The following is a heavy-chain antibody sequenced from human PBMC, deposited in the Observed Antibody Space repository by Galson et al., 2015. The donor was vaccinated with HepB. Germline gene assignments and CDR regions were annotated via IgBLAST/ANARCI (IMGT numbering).Heavy chain of an antibody. CDR1: GYTFTSYY. Sequence: SVKVSCKASGYTFTSYYIHWVRQAPGQGLEWMGTINPAGGSTTYAQKFQGRVTMTRDTSTSTVDMELSSLRSEDTAVYYCARAALGYYDSTGHYYYGMDVWGQGTTVTVSS. CDR2: INPAGGST. CDR3: ARAALGYYDSTGHYYYGMDV. D-gene: IGHD3-22*01. V-gene: IGHV1-46*01. J-gene: IGHJ6*02.